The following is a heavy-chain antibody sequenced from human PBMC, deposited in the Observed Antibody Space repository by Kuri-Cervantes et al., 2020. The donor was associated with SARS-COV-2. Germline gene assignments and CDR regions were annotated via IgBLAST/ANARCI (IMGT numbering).Heavy chain of an antibody. CDR1: GGTFSRYA. J-gene: IGHJ6*02. CDR2: INPNSGGT. Sequence: ASVKVSCKASGGTFSRYAISWVRQAPGQGLEWMGWINPNSGGTNYAQKFQGWVTMTRDTSISTAYMELSRLRSDDTAVYYCAREGGQTTYYYYGMDVWGQGTMVTVSS. CDR3: AREGGQTTYYYYGMDV. V-gene: IGHV1-2*04. D-gene: IGHD1-7*01.